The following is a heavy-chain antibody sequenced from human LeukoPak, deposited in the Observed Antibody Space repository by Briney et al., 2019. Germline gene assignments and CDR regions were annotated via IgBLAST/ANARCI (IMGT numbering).Heavy chain of an antibody. CDR3: ARGGNRFGGFYFDY. D-gene: IGHD3-10*01. J-gene: IGHJ4*02. Sequence: SQTLSLTCTVSGDSKRTSDHYWAWIRQHTGKGPETIGFISHRGTTNHNPSLKNRVAISVDASKNQFSLRLSSMTAADTAVYFCARGGNRFGGFYFDYWGQGILVTVSS. CDR2: ISHRGTT. V-gene: IGHV4-31*03. CDR1: GDSKRTSDHY.